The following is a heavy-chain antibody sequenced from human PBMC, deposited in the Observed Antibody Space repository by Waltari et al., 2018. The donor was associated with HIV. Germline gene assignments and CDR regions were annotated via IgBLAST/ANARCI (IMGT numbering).Heavy chain of an antibody. CDR3: AGDPRYCSSTSCYTHVVY. D-gene: IGHD2-2*02. V-gene: IGHV3-33*01. CDR2: RRYDGGKK. J-gene: IGHJ4*01. CDR1: GFTFSSYG. Sequence: QVQLVESGGGVVQPGRSLRLSCAASGFTFSSYGMPWVRQAPGKGRGWVAVRRYDGGKKYSGDSVEDLFTSPRHNSMSTRHQQMNMLGAEDRAVYYCAGDPRYCSSTSCYTHVVYWSQGTLVTVSS.